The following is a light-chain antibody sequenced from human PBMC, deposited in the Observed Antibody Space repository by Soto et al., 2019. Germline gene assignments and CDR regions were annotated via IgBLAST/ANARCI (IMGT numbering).Light chain of an antibody. J-gene: IGLJ2*01. Sequence: QLVLTQPPSASGTPGQRVTISCFGSSSNIGSNYVYWYQQLPGTAPKLLIYRHNQRPSGVPDRFSGSKSGTSASLAISGLRSEDEADYYCAAWDDSLSGYVVFGGGTKVTVL. CDR2: RHN. CDR1: SSNIGSNY. V-gene: IGLV1-47*01. CDR3: AAWDDSLSGYVV.